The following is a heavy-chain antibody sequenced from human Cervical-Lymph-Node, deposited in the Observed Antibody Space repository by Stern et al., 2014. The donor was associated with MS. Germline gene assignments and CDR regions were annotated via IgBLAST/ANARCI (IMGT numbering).Heavy chain of an antibody. D-gene: IGHD1-26*01. CDR2: IIPIFGTT. V-gene: IGHV1-69*01. Sequence: VQLVQSGAAVKKPGSSVKVSCQTSGDTFTRHAINWVRQAPGQGLEWMGGIIPIFGTTNTAQKFRDRVTITADASTNTVYMELNSLRSEDTAVYFCARAGGSTVGYYVDYWGQGTLVTVSS. CDR3: ARAGGSTVGYYVDY. J-gene: IGHJ4*02. CDR1: GDTFTRHA.